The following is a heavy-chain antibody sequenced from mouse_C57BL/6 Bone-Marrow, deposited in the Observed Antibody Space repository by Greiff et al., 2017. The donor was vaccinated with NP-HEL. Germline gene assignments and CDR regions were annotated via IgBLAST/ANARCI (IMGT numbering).Heavy chain of an antibody. J-gene: IGHJ4*01. Sequence: VQLQQSGPELVKPGASVKISCKASGYAFSSSWMNWVKQRPGKGLEWIGRIYPGDGDTNYNGKFKGKATLTADKSSSTAYMQLSSLTSEDSAVYFCARSSGSSSYAMDYWGQGTSVTVSS. CDR3: ARSSGSSSYAMDY. CDR1: GYAFSSSW. V-gene: IGHV1-82*01. D-gene: IGHD1-1*01. CDR2: IYPGDGDT.